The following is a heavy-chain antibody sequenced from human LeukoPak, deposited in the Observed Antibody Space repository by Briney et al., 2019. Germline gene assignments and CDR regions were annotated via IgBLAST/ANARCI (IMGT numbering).Heavy chain of an antibody. D-gene: IGHD2-2*01. Sequence: PSETLSLTCTVSGGSVSSPDSYWSWIRQPPGKGLEWIGNVYYIGTTSYNSSLKSRVRISVDTSKNQFSLELTSLTAADTAVYYCAKNTSSSPWFDPWAQGTLVTVSS. V-gene: IGHV4-61*08. CDR1: GGSVSSPDSY. J-gene: IGHJ5*02. CDR3: AKNTSSSPWFDP. CDR2: VYYIGTT.